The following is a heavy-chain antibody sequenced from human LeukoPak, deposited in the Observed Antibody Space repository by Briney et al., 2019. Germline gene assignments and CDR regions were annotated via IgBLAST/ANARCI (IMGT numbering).Heavy chain of an antibody. J-gene: IGHJ3*02. V-gene: IGHV3-11*04. CDR1: GFTFSDYY. Sequence: GGSLRLSCAASGFTFSDYYMSWIRQAPGEGLEWVSYISSSGSTIYYADSVKGRFTISRDNAKNSLYLQMNSLRAEDTAVYYCARGKRRYYYDSSDAFDIWGQGTMVTVSS. D-gene: IGHD3-22*01. CDR3: ARGKRRYYYDSSDAFDI. CDR2: ISSSGSTI.